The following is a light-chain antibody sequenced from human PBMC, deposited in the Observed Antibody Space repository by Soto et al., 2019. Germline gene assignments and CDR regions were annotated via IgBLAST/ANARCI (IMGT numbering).Light chain of an antibody. CDR3: QQRSNWPPNT. V-gene: IGKV3D-20*02. J-gene: IGKJ5*01. Sequence: EIVLTQSPGTLSLSPGEIVALSFSASQRFSSSYLAWYQQKPGQAPRLLIQGASTRATGIPARFSGSGSGTDFTLTISSLEPEDFAVYYCQQRSNWPPNTFGQGTRLEIK. CDR2: GAS. CDR1: QRFSSSY.